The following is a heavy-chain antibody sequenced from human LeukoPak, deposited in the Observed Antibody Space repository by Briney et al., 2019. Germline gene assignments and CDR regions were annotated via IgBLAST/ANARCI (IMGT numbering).Heavy chain of an antibody. Sequence: GESLKISCKGSGYSFSFFWIAWVRQMPGKGLEWMGIIYPGDSDTRYSPSFQGQVTISADKSISTAYLQWSSLKASDSAMYYCARHGYCSGNSCYKGYYYYMDVWGKGTTVTISS. J-gene: IGHJ6*03. CDR3: ARHGYCSGNSCYKGYYYYMDV. CDR2: IYPGDSDT. D-gene: IGHD2-15*01. V-gene: IGHV5-51*01. CDR1: GYSFSFFW.